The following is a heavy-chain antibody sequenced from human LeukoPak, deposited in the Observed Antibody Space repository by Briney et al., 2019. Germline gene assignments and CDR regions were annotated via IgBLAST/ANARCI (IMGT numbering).Heavy chain of an antibody. V-gene: IGHV3-23*01. D-gene: IGHD2-2*01. CDR1: GFTFSNSI. CDR2: FSGNDGYT. Sequence: PGGSLRLSCVGSGFTFSNSILSWVRQAPGKGLEWLSTFSGNDGYTYYAGSVRGRFTISRDNSKNTVYLQMNSLRAEDTADYYCAKRSTGYYFDSWGQGTLVTVSS. J-gene: IGHJ4*02. CDR3: AKRSTGYYFDS.